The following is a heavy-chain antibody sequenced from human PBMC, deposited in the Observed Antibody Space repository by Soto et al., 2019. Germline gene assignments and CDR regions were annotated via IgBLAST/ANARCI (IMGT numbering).Heavy chain of an antibody. CDR1: GGSISSYY. CDR2: IYTSGST. CDR3: ARACSSNSCYDVFDY. Sequence: SETLSLTCTVSGGSISSYYWSWIRQPAGKGLEWIGRIYTSGSTNYNPSLKSRVTMSVDTSKNPFSLKLRSVTAADPAVYYCARACSSNSCYDVFDYWGQGTLVTVSS. D-gene: IGHD2-2*01. V-gene: IGHV4-4*07. J-gene: IGHJ4*02.